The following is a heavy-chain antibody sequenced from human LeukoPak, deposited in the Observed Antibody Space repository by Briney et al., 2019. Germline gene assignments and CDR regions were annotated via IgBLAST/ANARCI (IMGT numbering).Heavy chain of an antibody. J-gene: IGHJ4*02. CDR1: GFTFSSYS. CDR3: ARAQYPLYYDSSGSDY. CDR2: ISSSSSTI. D-gene: IGHD3-22*01. Sequence: GGSLRLSCAASGFTFSSYSMNWVRQAPGRGLEWVSYISSSSSTIYYADSVKGRFTISRDNAKNSLYLQMNSLRAEDTAVYYCARAQYPLYYDSSGSDYWGQGTLVTVSS. V-gene: IGHV3-48*01.